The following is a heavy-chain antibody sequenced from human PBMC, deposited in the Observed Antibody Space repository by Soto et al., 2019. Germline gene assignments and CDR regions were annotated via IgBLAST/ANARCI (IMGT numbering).Heavy chain of an antibody. Sequence: PSETLSLTCAVYGGSFSGYYWSWIRQPPGKGLEWIGEINHSGSTNYNPSLKSRVTISVDTSKNQFSLKLSSATAADTAVYYCARVQGYSNYVGRGGMMYYYYGMDVWGQGTTVTVS. CDR2: INHSGST. V-gene: IGHV4-34*01. J-gene: IGHJ6*02. D-gene: IGHD4-4*01. CDR3: ARVQGYSNYVGRGGMMYYYYGMDV. CDR1: GGSFSGYY.